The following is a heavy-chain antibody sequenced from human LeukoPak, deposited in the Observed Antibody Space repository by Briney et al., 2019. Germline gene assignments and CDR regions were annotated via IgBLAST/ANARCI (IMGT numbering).Heavy chain of an antibody. D-gene: IGHD1-1*01. CDR2: FDPEDGET. V-gene: IGHV1-24*01. Sequence: ASVKVSCKVSGYTLTELSMHWVRQAPGKGLEWMGGFDPEDGETIYARKFQGRVTMTEDTSTDTAYRELSSLRSEDTAVYYCATRYGAGTTPLFDYWGQGTLVIVSS. J-gene: IGHJ4*02. CDR1: GYTLTELS. CDR3: ATRYGAGTTPLFDY.